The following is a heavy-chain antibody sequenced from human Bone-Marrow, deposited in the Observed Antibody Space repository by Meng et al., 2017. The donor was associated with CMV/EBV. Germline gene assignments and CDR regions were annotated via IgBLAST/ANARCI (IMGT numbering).Heavy chain of an antibody. CDR3: ARGTQWFAP. J-gene: IGHJ5*02. CDR1: GGSVSSGSHY. V-gene: IGHV4-61*01. CDR2: IYYSGST. Sequence: SETLSLTCTVSGGSVSSGSHYWSWIRQPPGKGLEWIGYIYYSGSTNYNPSLKSRVTISVDTSKNQFSLKLSSVTAADTAVYYCARGTQWFAPWGQGHLVNVYS. D-gene: IGHD2-2*01.